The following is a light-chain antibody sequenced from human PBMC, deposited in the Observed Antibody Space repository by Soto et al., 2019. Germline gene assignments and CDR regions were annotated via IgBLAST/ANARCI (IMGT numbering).Light chain of an antibody. V-gene: IGLV2-18*02. CDR2: DVS. J-gene: IGLJ2*01. CDR3: SSVTTWTTLV. Sequence: QSVLTQPPSVSGSPGQSVTISCTGTSSAVGAYDRVSWYQQPPGTAPRVIIYDVSNRPSGVPDRFSGSKSGNTASLTISGLLPEDEAEYYCSSVTTWTTLVFGGGTKLTVL. CDR1: SSAVGAYDR.